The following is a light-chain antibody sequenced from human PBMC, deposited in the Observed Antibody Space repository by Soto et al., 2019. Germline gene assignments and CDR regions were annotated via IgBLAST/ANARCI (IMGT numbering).Light chain of an antibody. CDR3: QHYNNWPPWT. J-gene: IGKJ1*01. V-gene: IGKV3-15*01. CDR1: QSVSSN. Sequence: EIVMTQSLVTLSVSPGERATLSCRASQSVSSNLAWYQQKPGQAPRLLIYGASTRATGVPARFSGSGSGTEFTLTISSLQSEDFAVYYCQHYNNWPPWTFGQGTKVEIK. CDR2: GAS.